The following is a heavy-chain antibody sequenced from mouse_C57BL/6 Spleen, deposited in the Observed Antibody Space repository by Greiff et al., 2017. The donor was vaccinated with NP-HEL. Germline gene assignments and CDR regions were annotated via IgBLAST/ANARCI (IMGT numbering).Heavy chain of an antibody. CDR2: IYPGDGDT. J-gene: IGHJ4*01. V-gene: IGHV1-80*01. CDR1: GYAFSSYW. D-gene: IGHD1-1*02. Sequence: QVQLQQSGAELVKPGASVKISCKASGYAFSSYWMNWVKQRPGKGLEWIGQIYPGDGDTNYNGKFKGKATLTADKSSSTAYMQLSSLTSEDSAVYFCARYGLGDYAMDYWGQGTSVTVSS. CDR3: ARYGLGDYAMDY.